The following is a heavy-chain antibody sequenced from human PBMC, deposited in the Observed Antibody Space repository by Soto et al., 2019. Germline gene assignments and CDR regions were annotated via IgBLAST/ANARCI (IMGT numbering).Heavy chain of an antibody. Sequence: ETLSLTCAVYGGSFSGYYWSWIRQPPGKGLEWIGEINHSGSTNYNPSLKRRVTIPVYTSKNQFSLKLSSGTAADPAGYYCARDPIVGAPGGAYWGQGTLVTVSS. D-gene: IGHD1-26*01. J-gene: IGHJ1*01. CDR3: ARDPIVGAPGGAY. V-gene: IGHV4-34*01. CDR1: GGSFSGYY. CDR2: INHSGST.